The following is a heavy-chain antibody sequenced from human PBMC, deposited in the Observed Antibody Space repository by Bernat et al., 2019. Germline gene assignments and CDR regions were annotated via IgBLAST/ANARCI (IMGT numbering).Heavy chain of an antibody. V-gene: IGHV3-74*01. D-gene: IGHD2-15*01. J-gene: IGHJ4*02. CDR3: ARVRYCRSGSCSSDFDY. Sequence: EVQLVESGGGLVQPGGSLRLSCAASGFTFSSYWMHWVRQAPGKWLVWVSRIYTDGSNTDYAGYMNGRFTISRDNSKNTLYLQMNNLRVEDTAVYYCARVRYCRSGSCSSDFDYWGQGTVVTVSS. CDR1: GFTFSSYW. CDR2: IYTDGSNT.